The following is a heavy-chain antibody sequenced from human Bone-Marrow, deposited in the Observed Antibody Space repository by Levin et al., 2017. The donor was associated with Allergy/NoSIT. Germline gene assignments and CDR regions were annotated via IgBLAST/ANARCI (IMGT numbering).Heavy chain of an antibody. CDR1: GFTFGDYA. V-gene: IGHV3-49*04. J-gene: IGHJ6*03. CDR2: IRSKAYGGTT. Sequence: PGGSLRLSCTASGFTFGDYAMSWVRQAPGKGLEWVGFIRSKAYGGTTEYAASVKGRFTISRDDSKSIAYLQMNSLKTEDTAVYYCTSRGWNHYQGVYYYYYMDVWGKGTTVTVSS. CDR3: TSRGWNHYQGVYYYYYMDV. D-gene: IGHD1-14*01.